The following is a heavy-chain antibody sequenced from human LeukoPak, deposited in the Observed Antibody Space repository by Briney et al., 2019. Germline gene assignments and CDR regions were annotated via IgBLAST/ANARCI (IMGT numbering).Heavy chain of an antibody. D-gene: IGHD3-3*02. CDR3: ALAPPHAFDI. Sequence: SETLSLTCAVYGGYFSGYYWSWIRQPPGKGLEWIGEIKHSVRTNYNPSLKRRVTISVDTSKNQFSLKLSSVTAANTAVYYCALAPPHAFDIWGQETMVTVSS. J-gene: IGHJ3*02. V-gene: IGHV4-34*01. CDR1: GGYFSGYY. CDR2: IKHSVRT.